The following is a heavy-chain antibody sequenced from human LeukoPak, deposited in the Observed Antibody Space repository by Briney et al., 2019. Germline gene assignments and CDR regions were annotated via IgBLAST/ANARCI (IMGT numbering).Heavy chain of an antibody. V-gene: IGHV4-34*01. D-gene: IGHD2-21*01. CDR1: GGSFSGNY. CDR2: SSPTGDIT. J-gene: IGHJ4*02. CDR3: ARVPDFIARPCDS. Sequence: SETLSLTCAVYGGSFSGNYWTLIRQTPGRGLEWIGESSPTGDITGYNPSLRGRATISVDSSKKQYSLKLTSVTAADTGVYYCARVPDFIARPCDSWGPGTLVTVSS.